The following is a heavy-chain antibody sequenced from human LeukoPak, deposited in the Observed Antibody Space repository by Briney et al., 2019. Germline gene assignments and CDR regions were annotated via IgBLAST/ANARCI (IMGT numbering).Heavy chain of an antibody. D-gene: IGHD6-13*01. V-gene: IGHV3-20*04. CDR1: GFTFDDYG. CDR3: AKDHGSSDWYYFDY. CDR2: INWNGGST. J-gene: IGHJ4*02. Sequence: GGSLRLSCAASGFTFDDYGMSWVRQAPGKGLEWVSGINWNGGSTGYADSVKGRFTISRDNSKNTLYLQMNTLRADDAAVYYCAKDHGSSDWYYFDYWGQGTLVTVSS.